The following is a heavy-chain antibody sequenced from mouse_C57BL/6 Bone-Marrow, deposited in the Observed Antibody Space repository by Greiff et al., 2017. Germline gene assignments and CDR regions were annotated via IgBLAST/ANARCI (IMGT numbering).Heavy chain of an antibody. CDR1: GYSFTGYY. CDR2: INPSTGGT. V-gene: IGHV1-42*01. J-gene: IGHJ3*01. Sequence: EVQLQQSGPELVKPGASVKISCKASGYSFTGYYMNWVKQSPEKSLEWIGEINPSTGGTTYNQKFKAKATLTVDKSSSTAYMQLKSLTSEDSAVYDCAKNWDWCQGTLVTVSA. CDR3: AKNWD. D-gene: IGHD4-1*01.